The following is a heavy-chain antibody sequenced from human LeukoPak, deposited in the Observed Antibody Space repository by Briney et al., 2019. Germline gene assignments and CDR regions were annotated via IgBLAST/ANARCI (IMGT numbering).Heavy chain of an antibody. V-gene: IGHV4-39*07. D-gene: IGHD6-19*01. CDR1: GGSISSSSYY. CDR3: ATEYSSGRDYYYMDV. CDR2: IYYSGST. J-gene: IGHJ6*03. Sequence: ASETLSLTCTVSGGSISSSSYYWGWIRQPPGKGLEWIGSIYYSGSTYYNPSLKSRVTISVDTSKNQFSLKLSSVTAADTAVYYCATEYSSGRDYYYMDVWGKGTTVTISS.